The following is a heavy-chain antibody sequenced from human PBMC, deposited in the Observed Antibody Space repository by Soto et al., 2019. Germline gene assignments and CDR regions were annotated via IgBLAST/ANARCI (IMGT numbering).Heavy chain of an antibody. D-gene: IGHD3-22*01. CDR3: ARAHSPLGYDSSGYLDWFDP. CDR1: GYTFTSYY. CDR2: INPSGGST. V-gene: IGHV1-46*01. Sequence: GASVKVSCKASGYTFTSYYMHWVRQAPGQGLEWMGIINPSGGSTSYAQKFQGRVTMTRDTSTSTVYMELSSLRSEDTAVYYCARAHSPLGYDSSGYLDWFDPWGQGTLVTVSS. J-gene: IGHJ5*02.